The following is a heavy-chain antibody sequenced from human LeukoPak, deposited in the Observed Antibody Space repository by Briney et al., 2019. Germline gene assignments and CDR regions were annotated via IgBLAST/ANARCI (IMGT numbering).Heavy chain of an antibody. CDR1: GFTFSSYG. D-gene: IGHD2-2*01. V-gene: IGHV3-30*02. Sequence: PGGSLRLSCAASGFTFSSYGMHWVRQAPGKGLEWVAFIRYDGSNKYYADSVKGRFTISRDNSKNTLYLQMNSLRAEGTAVYYCAKVGDKIVVVPAAPHDYWGQGTLVTVSS. CDR2: IRYDGSNK. J-gene: IGHJ4*02. CDR3: AKVGDKIVVVPAAPHDY.